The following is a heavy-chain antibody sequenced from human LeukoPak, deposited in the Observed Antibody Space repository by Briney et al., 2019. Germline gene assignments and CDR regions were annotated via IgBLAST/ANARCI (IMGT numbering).Heavy chain of an antibody. D-gene: IGHD4-17*01. CDR3: ARRDYARDY. J-gene: IGHJ4*02. CDR1: GGSISSGSYY. V-gene: IGHV4-61*02. CDR2: IYTSGST. Sequence: SETLSLTCTVSGGSISSGSYYWSWIRQPAGKGLEWIGRIYTSGSTNYNPSLKSRVTISVDTSKNQFSLKLSSVTAADTAVYYCARRDYARDYWGQGTLVTVSS.